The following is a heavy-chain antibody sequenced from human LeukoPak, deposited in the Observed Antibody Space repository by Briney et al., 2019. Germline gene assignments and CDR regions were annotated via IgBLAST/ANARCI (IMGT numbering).Heavy chain of an antibody. CDR2: IIPIFGTA. V-gene: IGHV1-69*05. Sequence: SVKVSCKASGGTFSRYAISWVRQAPGQGLEWMGGIIPIFGTANYARKFQGRVTITTDESTSTAYMDLSSLRSEDTAVYYCANLFWSGYYPNLDAFDIWGQGTMVSVSS. CDR1: GGTFSRYA. J-gene: IGHJ3*02. D-gene: IGHD3-3*01. CDR3: ANLFWSGYYPNLDAFDI.